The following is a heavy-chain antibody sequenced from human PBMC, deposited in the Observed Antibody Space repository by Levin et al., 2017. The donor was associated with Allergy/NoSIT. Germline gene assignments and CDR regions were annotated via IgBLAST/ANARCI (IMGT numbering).Heavy chain of an antibody. V-gene: IGHV3-30-3*01. Sequence: GESLKISCTASGFTFSKYAVHWVRQAPGKGLEWVAVISYDGSDKYYVDSVRGRFTMSRDNSKNTLSLQMNSLRGEDTAVYYCARDLTNWGFSYYYGLDVWGQGTTVTVSS. CDR3: ARDLTNWGFSYYYGLDV. J-gene: IGHJ6*02. D-gene: IGHD7-27*01. CDR2: ISYDGSDK. CDR1: GFTFSKYA.